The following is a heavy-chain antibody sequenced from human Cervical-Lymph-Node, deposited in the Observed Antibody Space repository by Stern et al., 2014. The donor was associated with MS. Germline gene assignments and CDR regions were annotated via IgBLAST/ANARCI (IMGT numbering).Heavy chain of an antibody. V-gene: IGHV1-18*01. J-gene: IGHJ4*02. CDR3: ARDDDYTRRAIDY. D-gene: IGHD4-11*01. CDR1: GYTFTYYA. CDR2: ISPYNGNT. Sequence: QVQLVQSGAEVKKPGASVNVSCKTSGYTFTYYAISWIRQAPGQGLEWVGWISPYNGNTNFVQKLQGRVAMTPDTSTSTAYMELRSLRSDDTAVYYCARDDDYTRRAIDYWGQGTLVTVSS.